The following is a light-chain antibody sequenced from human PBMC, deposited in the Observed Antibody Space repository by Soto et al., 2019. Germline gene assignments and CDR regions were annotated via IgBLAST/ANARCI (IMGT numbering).Light chain of an antibody. V-gene: IGKV1-39*01. CDR3: QQSQSPPLT. CDR1: QSISRY. CDR2: AAS. Sequence: DIQMTQSPSSLSASVGDRVTITCRTSQSISRYLNWYKLQPGKAPKLLIYAASSLQSGVPSRFSGSGSGTEFTLTISSLQPEDFASYYCQQSQSPPLTFGQGTKVEVK. J-gene: IGKJ1*01.